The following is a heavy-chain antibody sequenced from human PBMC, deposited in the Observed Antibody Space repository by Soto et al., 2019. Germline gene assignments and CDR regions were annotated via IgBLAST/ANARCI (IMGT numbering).Heavy chain of an antibody. J-gene: IGHJ5*02. Sequence: SETLSLTCFVSGYSITAGGYYWSWIRHHPGKGLEWIGSFYSSGSIIYNPSLRSRVSISGDTSSNQFSMSLTAVTAADTARYYCARMYSSGSGWFHPWGQGTLVTVSS. V-gene: IGHV4-31*03. CDR1: GYSITAGGYY. D-gene: IGHD6-19*01. CDR2: FYSSGSI. CDR3: ARMYSSGSGWFHP.